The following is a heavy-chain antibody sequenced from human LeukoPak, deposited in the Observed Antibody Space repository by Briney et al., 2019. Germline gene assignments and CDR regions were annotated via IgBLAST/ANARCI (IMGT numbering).Heavy chain of an antibody. CDR2: INHSGST. Sequence: SETLSLTCAVYGGSFSGYYWSWIRQPPGKGLEWIGEINHSGSTNYNPSLKSRVTISVDTSKNQFSLKLSSVTAADTAVYYCARDRHYGHYYYYMDVWGKGTTVTVSS. CDR3: ARDRHYGHYYYYMDV. J-gene: IGHJ6*03. D-gene: IGHD3-10*01. CDR1: GGSFSGYY. V-gene: IGHV4-34*01.